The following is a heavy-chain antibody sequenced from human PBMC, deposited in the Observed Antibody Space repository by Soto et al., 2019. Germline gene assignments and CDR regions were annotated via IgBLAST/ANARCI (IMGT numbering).Heavy chain of an antibody. CDR1: GFTFSSYG. V-gene: IGHV3-33*01. CDR3: ARDPWDDTPDGEPFYWYFDR. J-gene: IGHJ2*01. D-gene: IGHD4-17*01. Sequence: QVQLVESGGGVVQPGRSLRLSCAASGFTFSSYGMHWVRQAPGKGLEWVAVIWYDGSNKYYADSVKGRFTISRDNSKNAHYLQMNSLRAEDTDVYYCARDPWDDTPDGEPFYWYFDRWGRGTLVTVSS. CDR2: IWYDGSNK.